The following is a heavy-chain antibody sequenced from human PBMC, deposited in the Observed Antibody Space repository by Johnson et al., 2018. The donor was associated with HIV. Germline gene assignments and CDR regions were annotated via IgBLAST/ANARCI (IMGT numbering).Heavy chain of an antibody. CDR2: INWNGGST. V-gene: IGHV3-20*04. CDR3: ARWVTTHTRRAFDI. J-gene: IGHJ3*02. Sequence: DVQLVESGGGVVRPGGSLRLSCAASGFTFDDYGMSWVRQAPGKGLEWVSGINWNGGSTGYAESVKGRFTISRDNAKNSLYLQMNSLSAEDTALYYCARWVTTHTRRAFDIWGQGTMVTVSS. D-gene: IGHD1-1*01. CDR1: GFTFDDYG.